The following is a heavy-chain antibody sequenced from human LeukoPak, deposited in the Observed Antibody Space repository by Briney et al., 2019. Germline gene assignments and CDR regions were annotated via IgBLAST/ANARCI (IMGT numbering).Heavy chain of an antibody. Sequence: GGSLRLSCAASGFTVSSNYMSWVRQAPGKGLEWVSVIYSGGSTYYADSVKGRFTISRDNSKNTLYLQMNSLRAEDTAVYYCARGPGGEKVVTLDYWGQGTLVTVSS. V-gene: IGHV3-53*01. J-gene: IGHJ4*02. CDR2: IYSGGST. CDR1: GFTVSSNY. CDR3: ARGPGGEKVVTLDY. D-gene: IGHD4-23*01.